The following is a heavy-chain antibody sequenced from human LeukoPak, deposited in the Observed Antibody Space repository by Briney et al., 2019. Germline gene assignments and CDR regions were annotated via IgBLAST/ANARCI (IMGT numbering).Heavy chain of an antibody. Sequence: GESLKISCKGSGHRFISYWIGWVRQMPGKGLEWMGSIYPGDSDTRYSPSFQGQVTISADKSISTAYLQWSSLKASDTAMYYCARWSYYDSSGYYYNFDYWGQGTLVTVSS. D-gene: IGHD3-22*01. CDR1: GHRFISYW. J-gene: IGHJ4*02. CDR2: IYPGDSDT. CDR3: ARWSYYDSSGYYYNFDY. V-gene: IGHV5-51*01.